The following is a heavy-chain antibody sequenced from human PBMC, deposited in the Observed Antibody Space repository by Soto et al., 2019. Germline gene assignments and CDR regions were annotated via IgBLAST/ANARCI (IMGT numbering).Heavy chain of an antibody. J-gene: IGHJ6*02. Sequence: GGSLRLSCAASGFTFSSYAMHWVRQPPGKGLEWMGGFDPEDAETIYARRFQGRVTMTEDTSADTAYVELSSLRSEDTAVYYCAAGVVPYGMDVWGQGTTVTVSS. CDR3: AAGVVPYGMDV. CDR1: GFTFSSYA. D-gene: IGHD2-15*01. CDR2: FDPEDAET. V-gene: IGHV1-24*01.